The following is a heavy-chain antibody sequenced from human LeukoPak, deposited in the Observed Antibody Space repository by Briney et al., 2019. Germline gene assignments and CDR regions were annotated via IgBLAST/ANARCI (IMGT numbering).Heavy chain of an antibody. D-gene: IGHD1-26*01. Sequence: PGGSLRLSCAASGFTFSSYAMSWVRQAPGKGLEWVSAISGSGGSTYYADSVKGRFSISRDNSKNTLYPQMNSLRAEDTAVYSCAKSGSHSYFDYWGQGTLVTVSS. CDR1: GFTFSSYA. CDR3: AKSGSHSYFDY. J-gene: IGHJ4*02. V-gene: IGHV3-23*01. CDR2: ISGSGGST.